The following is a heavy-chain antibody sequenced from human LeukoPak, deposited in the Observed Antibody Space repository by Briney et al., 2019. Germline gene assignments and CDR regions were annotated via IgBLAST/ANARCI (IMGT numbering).Heavy chain of an antibody. CDR1: GFTFSSYS. CDR3: ARAQRGYSYGWGAFDI. CDR2: ISSSSSYI. Sequence: GGSLRLSCAASGFTFSSYSMNWVRQAPGKGLEWVSSISSSSSYIYYADSVKGRFTISRDNAKNSLYLQMNSLRAEDTAVYYCARAQRGYSYGWGAFDIWGQGTMVTVSS. D-gene: IGHD5-18*01. J-gene: IGHJ3*02. V-gene: IGHV3-21*01.